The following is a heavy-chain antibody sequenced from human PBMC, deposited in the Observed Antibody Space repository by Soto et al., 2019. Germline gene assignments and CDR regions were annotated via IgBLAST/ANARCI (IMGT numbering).Heavy chain of an antibody. J-gene: IGHJ4*02. CDR2: INHSGST. V-gene: IGHV4-34*01. Sequence: PSETLSLTCAVYGGSFSGYYWSWIRQPPGKGLEWIGEINHSGSTNYNPSLKRRVTISVDTNKNRFTLKRSSVRAAETAVYYCARGYTDSSGWVFDYWGQGILVTVSS. D-gene: IGHD6-19*01. CDR1: GGSFSGYY. CDR3: ARGYTDSSGWVFDY.